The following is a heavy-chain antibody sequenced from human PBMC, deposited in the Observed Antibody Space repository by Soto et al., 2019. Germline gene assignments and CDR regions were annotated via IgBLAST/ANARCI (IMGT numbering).Heavy chain of an antibody. CDR2: ISSSSTYI. D-gene: IGHD6-13*01. Sequence: EVQLVESGGGLVKPGGSLRLSCAASGFTFSDYSMNWVRQAPGEGLEWVSSISSSSTYIYYADSVKGRFTISRDNAKKSLYLQMNSLRAEDTAVYYCARASMAATAYNWFDPWGQGTLVTVSS. V-gene: IGHV3-21*01. CDR1: GFTFSDYS. J-gene: IGHJ5*02. CDR3: ARASMAATAYNWFDP.